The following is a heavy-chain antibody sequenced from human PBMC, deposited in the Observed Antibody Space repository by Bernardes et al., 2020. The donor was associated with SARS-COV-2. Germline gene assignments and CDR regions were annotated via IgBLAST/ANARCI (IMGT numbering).Heavy chain of an antibody. CDR3: AKGVNSPARGMVGRAGAY. CDR2: ISWNSGDI. V-gene: IGHV3-9*01. J-gene: IGHJ4*02. Sequence: GGSLRLSCAASGFTFDDYGMVWVRQAPGKGLEWVSGISWNSGDIAYADSVKGRFTISRDKAKNSLYLEMNSLRAEDTAWYYCAKGVNSPARGMVGRAGAYGGQGTLVTVSS. D-gene: IGHD1-26*01. CDR1: GFTFDDYG.